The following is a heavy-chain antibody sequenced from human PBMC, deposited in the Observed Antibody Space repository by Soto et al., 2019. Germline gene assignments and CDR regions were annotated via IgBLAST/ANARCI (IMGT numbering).Heavy chain of an antibody. CDR2: ISPGSRYP. Sequence: QVQLVESGGGLVPPGGSLRLSCASSGFTFSDYYMSWIRQAPGKGLEWLSYISPGSRYPAYADSVKGRFTISRDNARRSLSLQMNSPTVDDTAIYYCVRGGGGGLFDPWGQGSMVTVSS. CDR1: GFTFSDYY. J-gene: IGHJ5*02. D-gene: IGHD2-15*01. CDR3: VRGGGGGLFDP. V-gene: IGHV3-11*06.